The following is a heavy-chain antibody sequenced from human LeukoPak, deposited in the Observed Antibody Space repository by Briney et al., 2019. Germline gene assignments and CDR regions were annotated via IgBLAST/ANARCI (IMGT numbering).Heavy chain of an antibody. V-gene: IGHV3-23*01. CDR2: ISGSGGST. CDR3: AKRERGSYSLDY. J-gene: IGHJ4*02. Sequence: PGGSLRLSCAASGFTFSSYAMSWVRHAAGKGLELVSAISGSGGSTYYAVSVKGRFTISRDNSKNTLYLQMNSLRAKDTAVYYCAKRERGSYSLDYWGQGILVTVSS. CDR1: GFTFSSYA. D-gene: IGHD1-26*01.